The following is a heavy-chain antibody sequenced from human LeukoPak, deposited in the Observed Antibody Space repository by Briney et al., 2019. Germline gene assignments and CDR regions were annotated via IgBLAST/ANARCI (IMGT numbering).Heavy chain of an antibody. CDR3: ARLVRDYGDYLDY. CDR1: GGSISNYY. D-gene: IGHD4-17*01. V-gene: IGHV4-59*01. J-gene: IGHJ4*02. Sequence: SETLSLTCNVSGGSISNYYWTWIRQPPGQGLEWIAYIHYGGTTNYNPSLKGRVTISIDRSKNHFSLTLYSVIAADTAVYYCARLVRDYGDYLDYWGQGTLVTVSS. CDR2: IHYGGTT.